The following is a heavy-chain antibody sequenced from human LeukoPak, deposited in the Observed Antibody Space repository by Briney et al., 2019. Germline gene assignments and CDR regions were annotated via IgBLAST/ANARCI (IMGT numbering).Heavy chain of an antibody. V-gene: IGHV4-61*08. Sequence: SETLSLTCTVSGGSISSGGYYWSWIRQHPGKGLEWIGYIYYSGSTNYNPSLKSRVTISVDTSKSQFSLKLSSVTAADTAVYYCARDDASSSSFDYWGQGTLVTVSS. D-gene: IGHD6-6*01. CDR1: GGSISSGGYY. J-gene: IGHJ4*02. CDR3: ARDDASSSSFDY. CDR2: IYYSGST.